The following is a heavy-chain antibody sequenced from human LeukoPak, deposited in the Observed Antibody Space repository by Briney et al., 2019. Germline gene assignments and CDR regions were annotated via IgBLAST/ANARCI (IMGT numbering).Heavy chain of an antibody. CDR2: IYTSGST. D-gene: IGHD3-22*01. J-gene: IGHJ4*02. CDR3: ARAQGNYYDSSGYPDY. V-gene: IGHV4-61*02. Sequence: ASETLSLTCTVSGGSISSGSYYWSWIRQPAGKGLEWIGRIYTSGSTNYNPSLKSRGTISVDTSKNQFSLKLSSVTAADTAVYYCARAQGNYYDSSGYPDYWGQGTLVTVSS. CDR1: GGSISSGSYY.